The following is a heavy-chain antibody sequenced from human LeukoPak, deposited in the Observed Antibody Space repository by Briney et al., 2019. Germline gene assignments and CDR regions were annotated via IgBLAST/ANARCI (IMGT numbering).Heavy chain of an antibody. J-gene: IGHJ4*02. CDR3: ARTMTGAFFDY. V-gene: IGHV3-74*01. Sequence: HPGGSLRLSCAASGLTFSTYWIHWVRQAPGKGLVWVSHINGDGSSTSYADSVKGRFAISRNNAKNTLYLQMNSLRAEDTAVYYCARTMTGAFFDYWGQGALVTVSS. CDR1: GLTFSTYW. CDR2: INGDGSST. D-gene: IGHD3-9*01.